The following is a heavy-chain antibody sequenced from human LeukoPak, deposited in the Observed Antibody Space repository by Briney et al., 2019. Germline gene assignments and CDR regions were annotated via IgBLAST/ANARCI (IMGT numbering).Heavy chain of an antibody. V-gene: IGHV5-51*01. Sequence: GEALKISCKGSGCSFTSYWIGWVRRMPGKGLEWMGIIYPGDCDTRYSPSFQGQGTISADKSTTTAYLQWSSLQASDTAMYYCARQADYNVLTGYHKGHLDYWGQGTLVTVSS. CDR3: ARQADYNVLTGYHKGHLDY. CDR2: IYPGDCDT. J-gene: IGHJ4*02. CDR1: GCSFTSYW. D-gene: IGHD3-9*01.